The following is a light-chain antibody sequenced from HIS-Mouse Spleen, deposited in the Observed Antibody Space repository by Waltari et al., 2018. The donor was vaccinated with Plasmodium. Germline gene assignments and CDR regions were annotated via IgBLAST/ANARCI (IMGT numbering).Light chain of an antibody. V-gene: IGLV3-25*03. CDR3: QSADSSGTYQV. CDR2: KDS. Sequence: SYELTQPPAVSVSPGQTARTTCSGEALPKQYAYWYQQKPGQAPVLGIYKDSERPSGIPERFSGSSSGTTVTLTISGVQAEDEADYYCQSADSSGTYQVFGGGTKLTVL. J-gene: IGLJ2*01. CDR1: ALPKQY.